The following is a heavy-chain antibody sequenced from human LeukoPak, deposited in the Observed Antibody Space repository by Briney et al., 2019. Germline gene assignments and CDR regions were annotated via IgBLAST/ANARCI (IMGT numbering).Heavy chain of an antibody. CDR1: GGSFSGYY. V-gene: IGHV4-4*09. CDR2: IYTSGST. D-gene: IGHD2-15*01. CDR3: ARLNCSGGSCYSGGYAFDI. Sequence: EPSETLSLTCAVFGGSFSGYYWSWIRQPPGKGLEWIGYIYTSGSTNYNPSLKSRVTISVDTSKNQFSLKLSSVTAADTAVYYCARLNCSGGSCYSGGYAFDIWGQGTMVTVSS. J-gene: IGHJ3*02.